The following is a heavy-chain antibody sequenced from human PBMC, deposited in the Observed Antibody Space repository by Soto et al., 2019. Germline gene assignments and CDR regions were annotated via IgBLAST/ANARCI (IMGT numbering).Heavy chain of an antibody. CDR2: IYYSGRT. V-gene: IGHV4-39*01. D-gene: IGHD2-21*02. Sequence: LSLTCIVSGESISSSSYYWGWIRQPPGKGLEWIGSIYYSGRTYYNPSFKSRVTISIDTSKNQFSLKLSSVTATDTAVYYCARQRTTVVTQAYFDHWGQGALVTVPS. J-gene: IGHJ4*02. CDR1: GESISSSSYY. CDR3: ARQRTTVVTQAYFDH.